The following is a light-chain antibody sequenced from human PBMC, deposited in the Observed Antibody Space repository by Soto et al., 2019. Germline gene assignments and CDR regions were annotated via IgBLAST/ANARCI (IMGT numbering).Light chain of an antibody. J-gene: IGKJ2*01. Sequence: EIGLTQSPDTLSLSPGERATLSCRASQSVSSNYLAWYQQKRGQPPRLLIYGASTRATGIPDTFSGSGSGTDFILTSSRLEPEDSATYYCQQYGGSPPVTFGQGTKLEI. V-gene: IGKV3-20*01. CDR3: QQYGGSPPVT. CDR2: GAS. CDR1: QSVSSNY.